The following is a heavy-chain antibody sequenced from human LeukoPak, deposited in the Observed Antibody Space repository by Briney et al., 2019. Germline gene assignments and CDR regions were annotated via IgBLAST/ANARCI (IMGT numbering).Heavy chain of an antibody. CDR1: GFTFGSYG. V-gene: IGHV3-33*01. CDR3: ARKKRVDTDSIMVYYYYAMDV. Sequence: GGSLRLSCAASGFTFGSYGMHWVRQAPGKGLEWVAVIWYDGSNKYYADSVKGRFTISRDNSKKTQYLQMNNLRAEDTAVYYCARKKRVDTDSIMVYYYYAMDVWGQGTTVTVSS. J-gene: IGHJ6*02. CDR2: IWYDGSNK. D-gene: IGHD5-18*01.